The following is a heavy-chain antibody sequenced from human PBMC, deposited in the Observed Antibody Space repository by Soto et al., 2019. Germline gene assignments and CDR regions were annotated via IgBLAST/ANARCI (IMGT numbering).Heavy chain of an antibody. D-gene: IGHD3-9*01. CDR2: ISWNSGSI. CDR1: GFTFDDYA. J-gene: IGHJ4*02. Sequence: EVQLVESGGGLVQPGRSLRLSCAASGFTFDDYAMHWVRQAPGKGPEWVSGISWNSGSIGYADSVKGRFTISRDNAKNSLYLQMNSLRAEDTALYYCAKALDYDILTGFDDYWGQGTLVTVSS. CDR3: AKALDYDILTGFDDY. V-gene: IGHV3-9*01.